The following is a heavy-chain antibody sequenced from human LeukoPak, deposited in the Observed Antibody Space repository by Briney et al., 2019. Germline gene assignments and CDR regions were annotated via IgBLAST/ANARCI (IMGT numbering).Heavy chain of an antibody. V-gene: IGHV4-59*01. Sequence: SETLSLTCTVSGGSISSYYWSWIRRPPGKGLEWIGYIYNSGSTNYNPSLKSRVTISVDTSKNQFSLKLSSVTAADTAVYYCARLDYYDSSGYFDWGQGTPVTVSS. CDR2: IYNSGST. J-gene: IGHJ4*02. CDR3: ARLDYYDSSGYFD. D-gene: IGHD3-22*01. CDR1: GGSISSYY.